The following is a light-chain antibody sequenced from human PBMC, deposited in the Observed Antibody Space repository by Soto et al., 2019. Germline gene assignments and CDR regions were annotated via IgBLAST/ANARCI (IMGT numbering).Light chain of an antibody. V-gene: IGLV2-14*01. CDR2: EVS. Sequence: QSALTQPASVSGSPGQSITISCTGTSSDLGGYNYVSWYQQHPGKAPKLIIYEVSDRPSGVSNRFSGSKSGNTASLIISGLQADDEADYYCSSYTSSSTWVFGGGTKVTVL. CDR3: SSYTSSSTWV. CDR1: SSDLGGYNY. J-gene: IGLJ3*02.